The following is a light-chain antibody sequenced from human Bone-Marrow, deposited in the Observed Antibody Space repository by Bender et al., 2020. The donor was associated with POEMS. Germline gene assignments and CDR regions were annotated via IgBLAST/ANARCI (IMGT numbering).Light chain of an antibody. Sequence: QSALTQPASVSGSPGQSITIPCTGRSTDVGGYDYVSWYQQHPGKAPKLIIYEVNNRPSGVSNRFSGSKSGNTASLTISGLQGEDEADYYCSSYTSSIARRLFGGGTKLTVL. J-gene: IGLJ3*02. V-gene: IGLV2-14*01. CDR1: STDVGGYDY. CDR2: EVN. CDR3: SSYTSSIARRL.